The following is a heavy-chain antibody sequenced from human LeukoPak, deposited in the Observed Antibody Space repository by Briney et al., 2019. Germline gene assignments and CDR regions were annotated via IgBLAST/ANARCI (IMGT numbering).Heavy chain of an antibody. CDR3: ARGVVYPAWSGPHWSDY. V-gene: IGHV3-7*01. J-gene: IGHJ4*02. CDR1: GFTFSSYW. Sequence: GGSLRLSCAASGFTFSSYWMSWVRQAPGRGPEWVAHIKQDASQEYHVDSVKGRFTISRDNAKNSLYLQMNSLRAEDTAVYYCARGVVYPAWSGPHWSDYWGQGALVTVSS. CDR2: IKQDASQE. D-gene: IGHD3-3*01.